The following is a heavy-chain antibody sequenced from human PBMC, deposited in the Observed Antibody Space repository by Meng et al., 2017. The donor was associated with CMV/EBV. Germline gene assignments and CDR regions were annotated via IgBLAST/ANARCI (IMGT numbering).Heavy chain of an antibody. CDR2: IKSKTDGGTT. V-gene: IGHV3-15*01. J-gene: IGHJ6*02. CDR1: GFTFSNAW. CDR3: TTEDEYYYDSSGYYYYYSGMAV. Sequence: GESLKISCAASGFTFSNAWMSWVRQAPGKGLEWVGRIKSKTDGGTTDYAAPVKGRFTISRDDSKNTLYLQMNSLKTEDTAVYYCTTEDEYYYDSSGYYYYYSGMAVWAKGPRSPSP. D-gene: IGHD3-22*01.